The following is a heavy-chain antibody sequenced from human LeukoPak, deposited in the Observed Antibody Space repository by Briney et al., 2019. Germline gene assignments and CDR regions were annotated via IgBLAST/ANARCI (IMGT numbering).Heavy chain of an antibody. CDR1: GFTFSRYD. V-gene: IGHV3-48*03. CDR3: ARAYRGGTVSYFDY. Sequence: PGGSLRLSCAASGFTFSRYDMNWVRQAPGKGLEWVSHITTGGTTIYYADSVKGRFTISRDDAKSSLYLQMNSLRAEDTAVYYCARAYRGGTVSYFDYWGQGTLVTVSS. J-gene: IGHJ4*02. D-gene: IGHD3-16*01. CDR2: ITTGGTTI.